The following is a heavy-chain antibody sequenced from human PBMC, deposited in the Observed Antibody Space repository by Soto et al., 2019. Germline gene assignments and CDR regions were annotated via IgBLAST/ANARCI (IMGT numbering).Heavy chain of an antibody. CDR3: AKDYSSSWYGWFDP. Sequence: EVQLVESGGGLVQPGGSLRLSCAASGFTVSSYAMSWVRQAPGKGLEWVSAISGSGGRTYYADSVKGRFTTPRDNAENKQTRNMSSLRAEDTSGETWAKDYSSSWYGWFDPWGQGTLVNVS. J-gene: IGHJ5*02. CDR1: GFTVSSYA. V-gene: IGHV3-23*04. D-gene: IGHD6-13*01. CDR2: ISGSGGRT.